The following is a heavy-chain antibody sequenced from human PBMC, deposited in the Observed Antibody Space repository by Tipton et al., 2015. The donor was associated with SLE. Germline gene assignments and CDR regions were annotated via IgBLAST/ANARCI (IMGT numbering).Heavy chain of an antibody. Sequence: TLSLTCAVYGGSFSGYYWSWIRQPPGKGLEWIGEINHSGSTNYNPSLKSRVTISVDTSKNQFSLKLRSVTAADTAVYYCARKRNGMGIWGQGTMVTVSS. J-gene: IGHJ3*02. CDR3: ARKRNGMGI. V-gene: IGHV4-34*01. CDR1: GGSFSGYY. CDR2: INHSGST. D-gene: IGHD5-24*01.